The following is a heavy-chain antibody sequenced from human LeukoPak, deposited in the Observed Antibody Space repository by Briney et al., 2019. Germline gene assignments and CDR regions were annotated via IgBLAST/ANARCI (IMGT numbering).Heavy chain of an antibody. V-gene: IGHV4-59*01. D-gene: IGHD3-16*01. Sequence: SETLSLTCTVSGGSITTYYWSWIRQPPGKGLERIGYLYYSGSTNYNPSLKSRVTTSVDTSENQFSLNLSSVTAADTAVYFCARGGNWGSYFDYWGQGTLVTVSS. CDR3: ARGGNWGSYFDY. CDR2: LYYSGST. J-gene: IGHJ4*02. CDR1: GGSITTYY.